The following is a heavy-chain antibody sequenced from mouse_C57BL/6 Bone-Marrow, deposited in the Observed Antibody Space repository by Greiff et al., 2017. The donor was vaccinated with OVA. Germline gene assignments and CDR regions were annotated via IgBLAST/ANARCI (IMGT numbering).Heavy chain of an antibody. J-gene: IGHJ2*01. V-gene: IGHV1-50*01. Sequence: QVQLQQSGAELVKPGASVKLSCKASGYTFTSYWMQWVKQRPGQGLEWIGEIDPSDSYTNYNQKFKGKATLTVDTSSSTAYMQLRSLTSEDSAVYYCYYGSSYYWGQGTTLTVSS. CDR1: GYTFTSYW. CDR2: IDPSDSYT. CDR3: YYGSSYY. D-gene: IGHD1-1*01.